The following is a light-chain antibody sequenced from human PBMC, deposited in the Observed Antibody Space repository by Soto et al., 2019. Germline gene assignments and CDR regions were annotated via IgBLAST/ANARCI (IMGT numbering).Light chain of an antibody. CDR1: QGISSD. Sequence: DIQLTQSPSSLSASVGARVTITCRASQGISSDLAWYQQKPGRAPNLLIYAASTLQSGVPSRFSGSGSGTEFTLTISSLQPEDFATYFCQQLNSYPFTFGPGTKVDVK. V-gene: IGKV1-9*01. J-gene: IGKJ3*01. CDR3: QQLNSYPFT. CDR2: AAS.